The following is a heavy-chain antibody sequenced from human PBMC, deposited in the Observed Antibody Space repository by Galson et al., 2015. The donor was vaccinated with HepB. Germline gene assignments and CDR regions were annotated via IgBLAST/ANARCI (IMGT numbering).Heavy chain of an antibody. CDR1: GGTFSSYA. V-gene: IGHV1-69*13. Sequence: SVTVSCKASGGTFSSYAISWVRQAPGQGLEWMGGIIPIFGTANYAQKFQGRVTITADESTSTAYMELSSLRSEDTAVYYCARTLSGWYQAFDIWGQGTMVTVSS. J-gene: IGHJ3*02. CDR3: ARTLSGWYQAFDI. D-gene: IGHD6-19*01. CDR2: IIPIFGTA.